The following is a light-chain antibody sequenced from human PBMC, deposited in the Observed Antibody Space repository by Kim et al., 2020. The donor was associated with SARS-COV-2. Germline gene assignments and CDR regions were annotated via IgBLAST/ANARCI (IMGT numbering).Light chain of an antibody. Sequence: AAVGDRVTVTGRASQGISNYLAWYQQKPGKVPKLLIYAASTLQSGVPSRFSGSGSGTDFTLTISSLQPEDVATYYCQKYNSATQTFGQGTKVDIK. J-gene: IGKJ1*01. CDR1: QGISNY. CDR2: AAS. CDR3: QKYNSATQT. V-gene: IGKV1-27*01.